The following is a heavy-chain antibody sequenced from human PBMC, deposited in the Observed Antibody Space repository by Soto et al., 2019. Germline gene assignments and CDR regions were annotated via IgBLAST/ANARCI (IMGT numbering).Heavy chain of an antibody. CDR3: AREFCSGGNCYTYYFDP. J-gene: IGHJ5*02. D-gene: IGHD2-15*01. V-gene: IGHV3-7*01. CDR2: INQDGSAT. CDR1: GLTFSTTW. Sequence: PGGSLRLSCAVSGLTFSTTWMTWVRQAPGKGLEWLASINQDGSATYYVDSVKGRFTISRDNAKNSLFLQMNSLRDEDTAVYYCAREFCSGGNCYTYYFDPWGQGIPVTVSS.